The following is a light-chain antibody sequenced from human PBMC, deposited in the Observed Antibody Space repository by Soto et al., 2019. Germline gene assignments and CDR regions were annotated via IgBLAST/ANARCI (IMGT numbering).Light chain of an antibody. Sequence: QSVLAQPPSASGSPGQSVTISCTGTSSDVGANNDYVSWYQQHPGKVPKLMIYEVSKRPPGVPDRFSGSKSGNTASLTVSGLQADDEADYYCSSYAGSNVFGTGTKVTVL. CDR2: EVS. J-gene: IGLJ1*01. V-gene: IGLV2-8*01. CDR3: SSYAGSNV. CDR1: SSDVGANNDY.